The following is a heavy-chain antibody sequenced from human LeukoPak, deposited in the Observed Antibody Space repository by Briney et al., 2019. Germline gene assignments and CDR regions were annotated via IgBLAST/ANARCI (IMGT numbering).Heavy chain of an antibody. V-gene: IGHV2-5*01. CDR1: GFSLATSGVA. CDR2: IRWNDDE. Sequence: SGPTLVNPTQTLTLTCTFSGFSLATSGVAVGWIRQPPGKALEWLALIRWNDDERYSPSLKNRLTITKDTSKYQVVLTMTDMDPVDTATYYCAHSHYSDTSDYFRDTWGQGTLVTVSS. D-gene: IGHD3-22*01. CDR3: AHSHYSDTSDYFRDT. J-gene: IGHJ1*01.